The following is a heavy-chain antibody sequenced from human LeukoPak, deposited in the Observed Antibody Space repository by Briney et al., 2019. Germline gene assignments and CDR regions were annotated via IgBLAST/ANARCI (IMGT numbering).Heavy chain of an antibody. CDR3: ARGRVVVRGWYY. D-gene: IGHD2-15*01. Sequence: GASVEVSCKASGYTFTSYDINWVRQATGQGLEWMGWMNPNSGNTGYAQKFQGRVTMTRNTSISTAYMELSSLRSEDTAVYYCARGRVVVRGWYYWGQGTLVTVSS. CDR1: GYTFTSYD. CDR2: MNPNSGNT. V-gene: IGHV1-8*01. J-gene: IGHJ4*02.